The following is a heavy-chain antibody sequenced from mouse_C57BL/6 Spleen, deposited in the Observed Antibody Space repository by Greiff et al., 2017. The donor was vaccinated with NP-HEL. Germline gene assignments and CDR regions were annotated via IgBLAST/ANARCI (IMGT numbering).Heavy chain of an antibody. Sequence: VQLQQPGAELVKPGASVKMSCKASGYTFTSYWITWVKQRPGQGLEWIGDIYPGSGSNNYNEKFKSKATLTVDTSSSTAYMQLSSLTSEDSAVYYCARHPYSNSPMDYWGQGTSVTVSS. CDR1: GYTFTSYW. CDR2: IYPGSGSN. J-gene: IGHJ4*01. D-gene: IGHD2-5*01. CDR3: ARHPYSNSPMDY. V-gene: IGHV1-55*01.